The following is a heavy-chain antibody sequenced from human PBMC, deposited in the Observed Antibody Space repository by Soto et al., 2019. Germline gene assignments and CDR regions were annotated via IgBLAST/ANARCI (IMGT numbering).Heavy chain of an antibody. V-gene: IGHV3-48*03. CDR1: GFTFSSYE. CDR3: ARVVDTAMVSDY. Sequence: PGGSLRLSCAASGFTFSSYEMNWVRQAPGKGLEWVSYISSSGSTIYYADSVKGRFTISRDNAKNSLYLQMNSLRAEDTAVYYCARVVDTAMVSDYWGQGTLVTVSS. CDR2: ISSSGSTI. D-gene: IGHD5-18*01. J-gene: IGHJ4*02.